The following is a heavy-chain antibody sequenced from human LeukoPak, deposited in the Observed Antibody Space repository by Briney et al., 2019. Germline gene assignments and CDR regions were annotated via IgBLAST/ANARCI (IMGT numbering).Heavy chain of an antibody. CDR3: AKILSDTNGWYHFDY. D-gene: IGHD6-19*01. V-gene: IGHV3-66*01. Sequence: SVKGRFTISRDSSTNTLYLQMNSLRAGDTAVYFCAKILSDTNGWYHFDYWGQGALVTVSS. J-gene: IGHJ4*02.